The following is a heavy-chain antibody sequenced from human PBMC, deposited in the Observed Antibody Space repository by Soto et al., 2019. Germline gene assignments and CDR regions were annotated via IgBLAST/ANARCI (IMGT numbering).Heavy chain of an antibody. V-gene: IGHV4-38-2*01. CDR2: IHHSGSI. D-gene: IGHD5-12*01. J-gene: IGHJ4*02. Sequence: SETLSLTCAVSAYSISSGYYWGWVRQPPGKGLEWIASIHHSGSIDYNPSLKSRVSMSVDTSKNQFSLKLSSVTAADTAVYYCARAWLRSSAAGDYFDYWGQGTLVTASS. CDR3: ARAWLRSSAAGDYFDY. CDR1: AYSISSGYY.